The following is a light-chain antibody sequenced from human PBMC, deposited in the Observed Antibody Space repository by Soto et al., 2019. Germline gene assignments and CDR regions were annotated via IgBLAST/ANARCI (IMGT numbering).Light chain of an antibody. V-gene: IGLV1-44*01. J-gene: IGLJ1*01. CDR3: AAWDDSLNGYV. CDR2: SNN. Sequence: QSVLAQPPSASGTRGQRVTISCSGSSSNIGGNTVSWYQQLPGTAPKLLIYSNNQRPSGVPDRFSGSKSGTSASLAISGLQSDDEADYYCAAWDDSLNGYVFGTGTKVTV. CDR1: SSNIGGNT.